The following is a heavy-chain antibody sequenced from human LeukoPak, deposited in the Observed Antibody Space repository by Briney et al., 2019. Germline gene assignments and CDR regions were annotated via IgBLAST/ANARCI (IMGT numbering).Heavy chain of an antibody. CDR3: ATGLRWSYNWFDP. J-gene: IGHJ5*02. CDR1: GYTFTSYG. D-gene: IGHD4-23*01. Sequence: ASVKVSCKASGYTFTSYGISWVRQAPGKGLEWMGGFDPEDGETIYAQKFQGRVTMTEDTSTDTAYMELSSLRSEDTAVYYCATGLRWSYNWFDPWGQGTLVTVSS. CDR2: FDPEDGET. V-gene: IGHV1-24*01.